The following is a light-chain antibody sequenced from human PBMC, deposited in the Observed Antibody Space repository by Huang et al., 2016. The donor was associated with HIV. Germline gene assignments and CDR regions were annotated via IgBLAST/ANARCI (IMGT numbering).Light chain of an antibody. CDR2: AAS. Sequence: AIRMTQSPSSLSASTGDRVNITCRASQDINNFLGWYQQKPGKAPNLLFYAASILETGVPSRFSVSGSGTEFNLSISCLQSEDFATYYCQQYYSYRTFGEGTQVEIK. V-gene: IGKV1-8*01. CDR1: QDINNF. CDR3: QQYYSYRT. J-gene: IGKJ1*01.